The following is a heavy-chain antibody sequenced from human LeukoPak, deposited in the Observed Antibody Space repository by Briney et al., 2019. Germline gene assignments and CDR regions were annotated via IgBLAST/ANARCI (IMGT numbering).Heavy chain of an antibody. CDR2: IYYSGST. CDR1: GGSISSSSYY. CDR3: ARVGTLVHGDYPDAFDI. D-gene: IGHD4-17*01. Sequence: SETLSLTCTVSGGSISSSSYYWGWIRQPPGKGLEWIGSIYYSGSTYYNPSLKSRVTISVDTSKNQFSLKLSSVTAADTAVYYCARVGTLVHGDYPDAFDIWGQGTMVTVSS. J-gene: IGHJ3*02. V-gene: IGHV4-39*07.